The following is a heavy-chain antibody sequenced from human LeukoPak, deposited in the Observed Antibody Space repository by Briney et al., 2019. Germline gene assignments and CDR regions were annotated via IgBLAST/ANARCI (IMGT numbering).Heavy chain of an antibody. V-gene: IGHV4-39*01. CDR1: GGSISSGSYY. D-gene: IGHD3-22*01. Sequence: PSETLSLTCTVSGGSISSGSYYWGWVRQPPGKGLEWIGSIYYSGSTYYNPSLKSRVTISVDTSKNQFSLKLSSVTAADTAVHYCVRPTKSYYDSSGYSGNDAFDIWGQGTMVTVSS. CDR3: VRPTKSYYDSSGYSGNDAFDI. J-gene: IGHJ3*02. CDR2: IYYSGST.